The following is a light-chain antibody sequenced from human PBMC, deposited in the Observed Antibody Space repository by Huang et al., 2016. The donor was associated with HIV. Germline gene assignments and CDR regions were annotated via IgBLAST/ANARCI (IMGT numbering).Light chain of an antibody. CDR3: HQRSDWPQT. V-gene: IGKV3-11*01. CDR1: QSVDRY. J-gene: IGKJ2*01. Sequence: EIVLTQSPATLSLSPGERATLSCRASQSVDRYLAWYQQKTGQAPRLLIHDASNRATGIPARFSGSGSVTDFTLTISSLEPEDFAIYYCHQRSDWPQTFGQGTKLEIK. CDR2: DAS.